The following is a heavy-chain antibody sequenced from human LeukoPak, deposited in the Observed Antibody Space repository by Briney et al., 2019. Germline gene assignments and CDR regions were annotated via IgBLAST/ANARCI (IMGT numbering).Heavy chain of an antibody. Sequence: GESLKISCKGSGYRFTSYWIGWVRQMPGKGLEWVGIIYPGDSHTTYSPSFQGQVTISADKSISTAYLQWSSLKASDTAIYYYARRYCSGGSCYGDYWGQGTLVTVSS. CDR3: ARRYCSGGSCYGDY. V-gene: IGHV5-51*01. CDR2: IYPGDSHT. D-gene: IGHD2-15*01. J-gene: IGHJ4*02. CDR1: GYRFTSYW.